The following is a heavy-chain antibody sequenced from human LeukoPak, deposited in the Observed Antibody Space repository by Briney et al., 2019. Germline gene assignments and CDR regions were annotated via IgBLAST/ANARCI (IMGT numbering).Heavy chain of an antibody. V-gene: IGHV3-23*01. Sequence: GGSLRLSCAASGFTFSSYAMSWVRQAPGKGLEWVSAISGSGGSTYYADSVKGRFTISRDNSKNTLYLQMNSLRAEDTAVYYCAKDHMVLSYDFWSGYYSGYFDYWGQGTLVTVSS. D-gene: IGHD3-3*01. CDR2: ISGSGGST. J-gene: IGHJ4*02. CDR1: GFTFSSYA. CDR3: AKDHMVLSYDFWSGYYSGYFDY.